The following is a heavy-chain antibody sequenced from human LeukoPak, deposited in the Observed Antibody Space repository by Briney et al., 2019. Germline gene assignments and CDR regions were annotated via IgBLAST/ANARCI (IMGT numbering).Heavy chain of an antibody. J-gene: IGHJ4*02. CDR3: AKGSEPRITRYLFDY. Sequence: GGSLRLSCAASGFTFSSHAMNWVRQAPGQGLEWVSGISDSGDTTHYADSVKGRFTISRDNSKNTLFLQVNSLRAEDTAVYYCAKGSEPRITRYLFDYWGQGTLVTVSS. CDR1: GFTFSSHA. V-gene: IGHV3-23*01. D-gene: IGHD1-1*01. CDR2: ISDSGDTT.